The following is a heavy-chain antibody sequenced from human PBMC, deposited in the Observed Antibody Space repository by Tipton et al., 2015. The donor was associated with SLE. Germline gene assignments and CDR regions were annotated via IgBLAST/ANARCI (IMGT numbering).Heavy chain of an antibody. CDR2: IRYDGSNK. CDR3: AQGGWADY. Sequence: GSLRLSCAAFGFTFSSYAIHWVRQAPGKGLEWVAFIRYDGSNKYYADSVKGRITISRDNSKNTLYLQMNSLRAEDTAVYYCAQGGWADYWGQGTLVTVSS. V-gene: IGHV3-30*02. CDR1: GFTFSSYA. D-gene: IGHD6-19*01. J-gene: IGHJ4*02.